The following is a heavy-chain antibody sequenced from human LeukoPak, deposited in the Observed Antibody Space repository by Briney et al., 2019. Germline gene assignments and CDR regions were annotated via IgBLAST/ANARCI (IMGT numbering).Heavy chain of an antibody. D-gene: IGHD3-3*01. V-gene: IGHV3-33*01. CDR1: GFTFSSYG. CDR3: ARDDLALRFLP. Sequence: GRSLRLSCAASGFTFSSYGMHWVRQAPGKGLEWVAVIWYDGSNKYYADSVKGRFTISRDNSKNTLYLQMNSLRAEDTAVYYCARDDLALRFLPGGQGTLVTVSS. CDR2: IWYDGSNK. J-gene: IGHJ4*02.